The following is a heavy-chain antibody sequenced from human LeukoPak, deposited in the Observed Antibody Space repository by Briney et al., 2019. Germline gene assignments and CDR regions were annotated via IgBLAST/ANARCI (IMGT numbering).Heavy chain of an antibody. CDR1: GYSFTTNY. CDR3: ARDQEAFDY. Sequence: GASVKVSSMASGYSFTTNYIHWVRQAPGQGLEWMGMIYPRDGSTSYAQKFQGRVTVTRDTSTSTVHMRLSGLRSEDTAVYYCARDQEAFDYWGQGTLVTVSS. V-gene: IGHV1-46*01. CDR2: IYPRDGST. J-gene: IGHJ4*02.